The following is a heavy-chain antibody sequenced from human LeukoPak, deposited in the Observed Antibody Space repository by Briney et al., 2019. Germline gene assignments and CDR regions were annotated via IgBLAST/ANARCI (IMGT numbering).Heavy chain of an antibody. D-gene: IGHD5-18*01. Sequence: SETLSLTCAVYGGSFSGYYWSWIRQPPGKGLEWIGEINHSGGTNYNPSLKSRVTISVDTSKNQFSLKLSSVTAADTAVYYCARRRLLRGYSYGYGAFDIWGQGTMVTVSS. CDR1: GGSFSGYY. J-gene: IGHJ3*02. CDR3: ARRRLLRGYSYGYGAFDI. CDR2: INHSGGT. V-gene: IGHV4-34*01.